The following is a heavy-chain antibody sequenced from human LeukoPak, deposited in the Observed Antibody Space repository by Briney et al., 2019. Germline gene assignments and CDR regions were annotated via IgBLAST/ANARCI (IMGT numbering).Heavy chain of an antibody. CDR2: IYYSGST. D-gene: IGHD1-1*01. V-gene: IGHV4-59*12. Sequence: SETLSLTCTVSGGSISSYYWSWIRQPPGKGLEWIGYIYYSGSTNYNPSLKSRVTISVDTSKNQFSLKLSSVTAADTAVYYCARPTYKWRSPGGFDYWGQGTLVTVSS. J-gene: IGHJ4*02. CDR1: GGSISSYY. CDR3: ARPTYKWRSPGGFDY.